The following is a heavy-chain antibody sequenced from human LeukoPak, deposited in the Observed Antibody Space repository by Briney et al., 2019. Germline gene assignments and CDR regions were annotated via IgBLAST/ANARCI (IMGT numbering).Heavy chain of an antibody. CDR1: GGSISSSSYY. J-gene: IGHJ5*02. D-gene: IGHD2-2*02. Sequence: SETLSLTCTVSGGSISSSSYYWGWIRQPPGKGLEWIGSIYYSGGTYYNPSLKSRVTISVDTSKNQFSLKLSSVTAADTAVYYCARKYCSSTSCYTSGWFDPWGQGTLVTVSS. CDR2: IYYSGGT. CDR3: ARKYCSSTSCYTSGWFDP. V-gene: IGHV4-39*07.